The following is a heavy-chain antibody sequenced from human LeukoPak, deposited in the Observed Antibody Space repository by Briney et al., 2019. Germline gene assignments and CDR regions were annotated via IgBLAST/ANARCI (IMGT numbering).Heavy chain of an antibody. D-gene: IGHD5-24*01. CDR2: ISWNSGSI. CDR1: GFTFDDYA. Sequence: GRSLRLSCAASGFTFDDYAMHWVRQAPGKGLEWVSGISWNSGSIGYADSVKGRSTISRDNAKNSLYLQMNSLRAEDTALYYCAKVGTARWLQGNFDYWGQGTLVTVSS. J-gene: IGHJ4*02. CDR3: AKVGTARWLQGNFDY. V-gene: IGHV3-9*01.